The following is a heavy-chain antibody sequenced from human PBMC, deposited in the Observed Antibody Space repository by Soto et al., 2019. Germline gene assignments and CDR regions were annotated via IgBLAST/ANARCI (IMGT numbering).Heavy chain of an antibody. D-gene: IGHD6-19*01. CDR1: GFNFGVFG. J-gene: IGHJ4*02. CDR3: ALTRRSSLLEVAGPGFEY. V-gene: IGHV3-30*03. Sequence: QTGGSLRLSCAASGFNFGVFGMHWVRQAPGKGLEWLSVLSYEGSEEYYADSVRGRFTIYRDNSKNTLFLQMDSLTVADTGVYYCALTRRSSLLEVAGPGFEYWGQGTLVTVSS. CDR2: LSYEGSEE.